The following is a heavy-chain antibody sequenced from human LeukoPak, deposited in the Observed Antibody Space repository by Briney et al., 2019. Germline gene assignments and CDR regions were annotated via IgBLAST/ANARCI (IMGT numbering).Heavy chain of an antibody. V-gene: IGHV1-2*02. CDR3: ARGGVLRFLGGNWFDP. J-gene: IGHJ5*02. CDR2: INPNSGGT. D-gene: IGHD3-3*01. Sequence: ATVKVSCKASGYTFTGYYMHWVRQAPGQGLEWMGWINPNSGGTNYAQKFQGRVTMTRDTSISTAYMELSRLRSDDTAVYYCARGGVLRFLGGNWFDPWGQGTLATVSS. CDR1: GYTFTGYY.